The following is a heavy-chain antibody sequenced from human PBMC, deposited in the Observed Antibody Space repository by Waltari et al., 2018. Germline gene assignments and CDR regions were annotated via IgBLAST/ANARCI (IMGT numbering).Heavy chain of an antibody. CDR3: ARLRGEWELLFDY. CDR2: ISSSSSYI. CDR1: GFTFSSYS. Sequence: EVQLVESGGGLVKPGGSLRLSCAASGFTFSSYSMNWVRQAPGKGLEWVSSISSSSSYIYYADSVKGRFTISRDNAKNSLYLQMNSLRAEDTAVYYCARLRGEWELLFDYWGQGTLVTVSS. V-gene: IGHV3-21*01. J-gene: IGHJ4*02. D-gene: IGHD1-26*01.